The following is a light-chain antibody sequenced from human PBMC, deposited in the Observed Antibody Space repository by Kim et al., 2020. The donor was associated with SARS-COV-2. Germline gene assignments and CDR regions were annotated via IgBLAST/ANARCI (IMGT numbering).Light chain of an antibody. CDR1: QSVSSTY. Sequence: SPGERATLACRASQSVSSTYLAGYQQKPGQAPRLLIYAASSRATGIPDRFSGSGSGTDFTLTISRLEPEDWAVFYCQQYATSPRTFGQGTKVDIK. CDR2: AAS. CDR3: QQYATSPRT. J-gene: IGKJ1*01. V-gene: IGKV3-20*01.